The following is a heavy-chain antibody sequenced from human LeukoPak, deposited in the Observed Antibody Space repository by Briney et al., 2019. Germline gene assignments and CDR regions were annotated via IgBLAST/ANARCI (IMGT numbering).Heavy chain of an antibody. Sequence: PSETLSLTCAVYGGSFSGYYWSWIRQPPGKGLEWIGEINHSGSTNYNPSLKSRVTISVDTSKNRFSLKLSSVTAADTAVYYCARGHDDSYYGMDVWGQGTTVTVSS. D-gene: IGHD1-1*01. J-gene: IGHJ6*02. CDR3: ARGHDDSYYGMDV. CDR2: INHSGST. CDR1: GGSFSGYY. V-gene: IGHV4-34*01.